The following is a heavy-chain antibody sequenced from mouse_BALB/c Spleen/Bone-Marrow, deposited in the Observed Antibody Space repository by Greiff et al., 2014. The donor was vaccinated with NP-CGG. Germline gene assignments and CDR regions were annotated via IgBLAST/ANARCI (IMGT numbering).Heavy chain of an antibody. V-gene: IGHV1-61*01. Sequence: VQGVESGAELVRPGASVKLSCKASGYTFTSYWMNWVEQRPGQGLEWIGMIDPSDSETHYNQMFKDKATLTVDKSSSTAYMQLSSLTSEDSAVYYCARGTYYRYDVGYWGQGTTLTVSS. CDR2: IDPSDSET. J-gene: IGHJ2*01. CDR3: ARGTYYRYDVGY. CDR1: GYTFTSYW. D-gene: IGHD2-14*01.